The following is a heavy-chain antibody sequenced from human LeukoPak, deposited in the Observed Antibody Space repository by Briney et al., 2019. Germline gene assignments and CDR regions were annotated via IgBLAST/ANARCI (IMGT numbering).Heavy chain of an antibody. V-gene: IGHV3-66*01. CDR3: ASAVKWELLPAES. CDR2: IYSGGTI. Sequence: GGSLRLSCTVSGFTVSSYFMTWVRQAPGKGLEWVSVIYSGGTIHYAGSVKGRFTISRDNSKNTLFLQMNSLRAEDTAVYYCASAVKWELLPAESWGQGTLVTDSS. J-gene: IGHJ5*02. D-gene: IGHD1-26*01. CDR1: GFTVSSYF.